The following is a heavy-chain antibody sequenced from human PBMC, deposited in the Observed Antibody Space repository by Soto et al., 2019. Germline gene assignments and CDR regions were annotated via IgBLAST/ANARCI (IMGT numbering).Heavy chain of an antibody. Sequence: SVKVSCKASGGTFSSYAISWVRQAPGQGLEWMGGIIPIFGTANYAQKFQGRVTITADESTSTAYMELSSLRSEDTAVYYCARSIVGATIVTTMHDYWGQGTLVTVSS. CDR3: ARSIVGATIVTTMHDY. V-gene: IGHV1-69*13. CDR1: GGTFSSYA. J-gene: IGHJ4*02. CDR2: IIPIFGTA. D-gene: IGHD1-26*01.